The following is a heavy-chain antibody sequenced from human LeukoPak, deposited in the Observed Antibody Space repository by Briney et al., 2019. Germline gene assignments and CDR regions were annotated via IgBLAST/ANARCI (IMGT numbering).Heavy chain of an antibody. D-gene: IGHD6-19*01. CDR3: ATWYSSGWYLGY. Sequence: PGGSLRLSCAASGFPFSNYEMNWVSHASGKGLEWVSYIRGGGSATYYADSVKGRFTVSRDNAKNSLYLQMNSLRAEDTAVYYCATWYSSGWYLGYWGQGTLVTVSS. CDR2: IRGGGSAT. CDR1: GFPFSNYE. J-gene: IGHJ4*02. V-gene: IGHV3-48*03.